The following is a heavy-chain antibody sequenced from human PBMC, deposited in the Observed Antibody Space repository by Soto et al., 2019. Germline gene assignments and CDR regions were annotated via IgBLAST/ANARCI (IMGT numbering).Heavy chain of an antibody. J-gene: IGHJ6*02. CDR3: ARGFTRVRGEDYYYGMDV. V-gene: IGHV3-33*01. CDR2: IWYDGSNK. Sequence: QVQLVESGGGVVQPGRSLRLSCAASGFTFSSYGMHWVRQAPGKGLEWVAVIWYDGSNKYYADSVKGRFTISRDNSKNTLYLQLNSLRAEDTAVYYCARGFTRVRGEDYYYGMDVWGQGTTVTVSS. CDR1: GFTFSSYG. D-gene: IGHD3-10*01.